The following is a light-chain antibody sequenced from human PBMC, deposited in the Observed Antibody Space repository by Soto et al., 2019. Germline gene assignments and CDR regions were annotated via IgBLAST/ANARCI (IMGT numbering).Light chain of an antibody. J-gene: IGLJ2*01. CDR2: GDT. Sequence: NFMLTQPHSVSESPGKTVTISCTRSSGSIASSYVQWYQQRPDSAPATLIYGDTLRPSGVPDRFSGSIDTSSNSASLTISGLKTEDEADYYCQSYGVFGGRTKLTVL. CDR3: QSYGV. V-gene: IGLV6-57*04. CDR1: SGSIASSY.